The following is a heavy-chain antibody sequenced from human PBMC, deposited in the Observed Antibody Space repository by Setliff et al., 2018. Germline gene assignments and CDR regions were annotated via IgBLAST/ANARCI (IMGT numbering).Heavy chain of an antibody. CDR3: ARPREGYKSFQY. Sequence: PGESLKISCKTSGYIFNNYWIVWVRQLPGKGLECMGIIYPGDSDIRYSPSFEGQVTISADKSISTAYLHWSSLKASDTAMYYCARPREGYKSFQYWGQGTRSPSPQ. CDR2: IYPGDSDI. CDR1: GYIFNNYW. D-gene: IGHD5-12*01. J-gene: IGHJ4*02. V-gene: IGHV5-51*01.